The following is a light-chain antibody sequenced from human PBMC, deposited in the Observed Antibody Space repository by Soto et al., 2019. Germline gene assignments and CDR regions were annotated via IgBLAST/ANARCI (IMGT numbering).Light chain of an antibody. CDR1: QSVSRN. V-gene: IGKV3-15*01. J-gene: IGKJ1*01. CDR3: QQYNNWPRT. CDR2: GAS. Sequence: EIVMTQSPATLSVSPGERATLSCRASQSVSRNLAWYQQKPGQAPRLLIYGASTRATGVPARFSGSGSGTEFTLYFSSMQSEDFAVYYGQQYNNWPRTFGQGTKVEIK.